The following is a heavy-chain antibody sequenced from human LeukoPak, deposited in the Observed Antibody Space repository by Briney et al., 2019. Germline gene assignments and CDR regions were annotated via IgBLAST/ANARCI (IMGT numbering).Heavy chain of an antibody. CDR3: AGGLNELLVDFDY. D-gene: IGHD2-8*02. V-gene: IGHV1-69*04. Sequence: ASVKVSCKASGGTFSSYAISWVRQAPGQGLEWMGRIIPILGIANYAQKFQGRVTITADKSTSTAYMELSSLRSEDTAVYYCAGGLNELLVDFDYWGQGTLVTVSS. CDR1: GGTFSSYA. CDR2: IIPILGIA. J-gene: IGHJ4*02.